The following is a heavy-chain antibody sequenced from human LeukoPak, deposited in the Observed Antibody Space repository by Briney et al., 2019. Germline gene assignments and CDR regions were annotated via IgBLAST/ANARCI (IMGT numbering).Heavy chain of an antibody. CDR3: AREPDSGIFDY. CDR2: ISYDGSIK. V-gene: IGHV3-30-3*01. Sequence: PGGSLRLSCAASGFTFSSYVMHWVRQAPGKGLEWVAVISYDGSIKYYTDSVKGRFTISRDNSKRTLYRQMNSLKGEDTAVYYCAREPDSGIFDYGSQGTPVTVHS. D-gene: IGHD1-26*01. CDR1: GFTFSSYV. J-gene: IGHJ4*02.